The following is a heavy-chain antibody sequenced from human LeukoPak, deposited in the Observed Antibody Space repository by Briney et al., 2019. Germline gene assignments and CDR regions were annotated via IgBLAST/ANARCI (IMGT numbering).Heavy chain of an antibody. CDR3: ARVWFGEGYFDY. CDR1: GGSISSYY. Sequence: PSETLSLTCTVSGGSISSYYWSWIRQPPGKGLEWIGYIYYSGSTNYNPSLKSRVTISVDTSKNQFSLKLSSVTAADTAVYYCARVWFGEGYFDYWGQGTLVTVSS. D-gene: IGHD3-10*01. J-gene: IGHJ4*02. V-gene: IGHV4-59*12. CDR2: IYYSGST.